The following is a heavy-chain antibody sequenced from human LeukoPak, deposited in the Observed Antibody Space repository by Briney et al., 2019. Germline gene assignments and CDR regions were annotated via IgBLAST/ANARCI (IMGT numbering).Heavy chain of an antibody. V-gene: IGHV5-51*01. CDR3: ARRDSSGYSHTAFDY. Sequence: GESLKISCKGSGYSFTSYWIGWVRQMPGKGLEWMGIIYPGDSDTRYSPSFQGQVTISADKSISTAYLQWSSLKASDTAMYYCARRDSSGYSHTAFDYWGQGTLVTVSS. CDR1: GYSFTSYW. D-gene: IGHD3-22*01. CDR2: IYPGDSDT. J-gene: IGHJ4*02.